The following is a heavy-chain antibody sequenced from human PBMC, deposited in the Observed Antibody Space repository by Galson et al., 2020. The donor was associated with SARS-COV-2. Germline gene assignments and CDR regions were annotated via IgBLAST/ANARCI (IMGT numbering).Heavy chain of an antibody. CDR2: ISYDGSNK. J-gene: IGHJ6*02. CDR1: GYTFSSYA. V-gene: IGHV3-30*04. D-gene: IGHD1-26*01. CDR3: ARPYSGSYFSGMAA. Sequence: QLGESLKISCAASGYTFSSYAMHWVRQAPGKGLEWVAVISYDGSNKNYAHSVKGRFTISRDNSKNTLYLQMNSLRAEDTAVYYCARPYSGSYFSGMAAWGHGTPVTVPS.